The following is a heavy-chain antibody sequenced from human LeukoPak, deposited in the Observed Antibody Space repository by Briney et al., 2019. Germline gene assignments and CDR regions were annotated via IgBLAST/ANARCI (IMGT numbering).Heavy chain of an antibody. V-gene: IGHV3-48*01. CDR3: ARVVYGGKYYYGMDV. CDR2: ISSSSSTI. J-gene: IGHJ6*02. Sequence: GGSLRLSCAASGFTFRSYSMNWVRQAPGKGLEWVSYISSSSSTIYYADSVKGRFTISRDNAKNSLYLQMNSLRAEDTAVYYCARVVYGGKYYYGMDVWGQGTTVTVSS. D-gene: IGHD4-23*01. CDR1: GFTFRSYS.